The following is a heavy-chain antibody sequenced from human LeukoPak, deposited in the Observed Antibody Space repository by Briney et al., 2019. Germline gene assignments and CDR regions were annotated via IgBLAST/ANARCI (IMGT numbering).Heavy chain of an antibody. CDR2: IYYSGST. CDR1: GGSISSYY. J-gene: IGHJ5*02. D-gene: IGHD3-10*01. Sequence: KPSETLSLTCTVSGGSISSYYWSWIRQPPGKGLEWIGYIYYSGSTNYNPSLKSRVTISVDTSKNQFSLKLSSVTAADTAVYYCARHNPYYGSGSHQLANWFDPWGQGTLVTVSS. V-gene: IGHV4-59*08. CDR3: ARHNPYYGSGSHQLANWFDP.